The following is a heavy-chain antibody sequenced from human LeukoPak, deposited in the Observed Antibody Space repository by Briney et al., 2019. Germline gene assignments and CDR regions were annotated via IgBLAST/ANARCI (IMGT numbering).Heavy chain of an antibody. CDR1: GGTFSSYA. D-gene: IGHD6-6*01. CDR2: IIPIFGTA. Sequence: SVTVSCKASGGTFSSYAISWVRQAPGQGLEWMGGIIPIFGTANYAQKFQGRVTITTDESTSTAYMELSSLRSEDTAVYYCAREYSSSSGGNWFDPWGQGTLVTVSS. V-gene: IGHV1-69*05. CDR3: AREYSSSSGGNWFDP. J-gene: IGHJ5*02.